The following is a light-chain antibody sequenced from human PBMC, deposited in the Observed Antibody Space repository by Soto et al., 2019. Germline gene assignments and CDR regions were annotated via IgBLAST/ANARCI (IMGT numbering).Light chain of an antibody. CDR1: SSNIVSNY. J-gene: IGLJ2*01. V-gene: IGLV1-47*02. Sequence: QSVLTHPHSASGTTRQRVTISCSGGSSNIVSNYIYWYQQIPGTAPTIVIYTNNQRPSGVPDRFSGSKSGTSASLAISGLRSEDEAVYYCAAWDDRLSGPVFGGGTKVTVL. CDR2: TNN. CDR3: AAWDDRLSGPV.